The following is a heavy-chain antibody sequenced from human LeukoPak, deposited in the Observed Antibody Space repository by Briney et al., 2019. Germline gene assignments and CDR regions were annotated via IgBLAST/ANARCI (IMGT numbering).Heavy chain of an antibody. CDR2: ISDDGDA. Sequence: GGSLRLSCAASGFAFSSYAMTWVRQAPGKGLEWVSAISDDGDAKYADSVKGRFTVSRDNSKNTLYLQMNSLRAEDTAVYYCAKKRDDFWSSYYYYYYGMDVWGQGTTVTVSS. J-gene: IGHJ6*02. V-gene: IGHV3-23*01. CDR1: GFAFSSYA. D-gene: IGHD3-3*01. CDR3: AKKRDDFWSSYYYYYYGMDV.